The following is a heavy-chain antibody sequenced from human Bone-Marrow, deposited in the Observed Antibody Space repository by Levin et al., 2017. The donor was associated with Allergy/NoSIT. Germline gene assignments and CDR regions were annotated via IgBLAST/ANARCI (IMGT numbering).Heavy chain of an antibody. J-gene: IGHJ3*02. V-gene: IGHV1-2*02. CDR2: INPGTGGT. Sequence: ASVKVSCKASGYTFTGHYIYWVRQAAGQGLEWMGWINPGTGGTEYAQKFQGRITMTRDTSISAAYMELTMLTSDDTAVYYCARDGDRVMFYYDGSDSSVAIYAFDIWGQGTMLTVSA. CDR1: GYTFTGHY. D-gene: IGHD3-22*01. CDR3: ARDGDRVMFYYDGSDSSVAIYAFDI.